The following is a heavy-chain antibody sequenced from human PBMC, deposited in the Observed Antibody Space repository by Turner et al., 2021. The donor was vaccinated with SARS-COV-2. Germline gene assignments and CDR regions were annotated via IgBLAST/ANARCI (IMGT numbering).Heavy chain of an antibody. CDR1: GDKFSTNC. CDR2: VVPIFGKS. Sequence: QLHLVQSGAEVTTPGSAVKGSCNVSGDKFSTNCISWVRQAPGIGLEWMGGVVPIFGKSNYAQKFQGRVTITADEVTTTACMELSRLTSEDTAVYFCEREGYSGHFDHWGQGTLVTVSS. J-gene: IGHJ4*02. D-gene: IGHD4-4*01. CDR3: EREGYSGHFDH. V-gene: IGHV1-69*01.